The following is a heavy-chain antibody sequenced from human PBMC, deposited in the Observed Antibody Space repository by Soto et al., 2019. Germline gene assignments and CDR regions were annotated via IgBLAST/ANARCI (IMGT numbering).Heavy chain of an antibody. Sequence: GGSLRLSCAASGFTFSSYEMNWVRHAPGKGLEWVSYISSSGSTIYYADSVKGRFTISRDNAKNSLYLQMNSLRAEDTAVYYCARGFDDSSGYYYLSFQHWGQGTLVTVSS. CDR1: GFTFSSYE. CDR2: ISSSGSTI. CDR3: ARGFDDSSGYYYLSFQH. D-gene: IGHD3-22*01. V-gene: IGHV3-48*03. J-gene: IGHJ1*01.